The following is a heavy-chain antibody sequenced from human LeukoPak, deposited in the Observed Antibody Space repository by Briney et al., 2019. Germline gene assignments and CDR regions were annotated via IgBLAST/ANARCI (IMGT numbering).Heavy chain of an antibody. Sequence: GGSLRLSCAASGFTFSSYAMSWVRQAPGKGLEWVSAISGSGGSTYYADSVKGRFTISRDNSKHTLYLQMNSLRAEDTAVHYCAAPDYDILTGYRVDFDYWGQGTLVTVSS. CDR2: ISGSGGST. CDR3: AAPDYDILTGYRVDFDY. J-gene: IGHJ4*02. D-gene: IGHD3-9*01. CDR1: GFTFSSYA. V-gene: IGHV3-23*01.